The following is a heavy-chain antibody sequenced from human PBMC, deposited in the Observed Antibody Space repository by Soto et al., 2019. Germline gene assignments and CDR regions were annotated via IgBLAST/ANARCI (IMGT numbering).Heavy chain of an antibody. CDR2: IIPIFGTP. D-gene: IGHD6-6*01. Sequence: QVQLVQSGAEVKKPGSSVKVSCKASGGTFSRYSISWVRQAPGQGLEWMGGIIPIFGTPHYAEKFQGRLTITADESTSTAYMELRSLRSEDTAMYYCVRDSAARTWFVPWGQGTLVTVSS. CDR1: GGTFSRYS. V-gene: IGHV1-69*01. J-gene: IGHJ5*02. CDR3: VRDSAARTWFVP.